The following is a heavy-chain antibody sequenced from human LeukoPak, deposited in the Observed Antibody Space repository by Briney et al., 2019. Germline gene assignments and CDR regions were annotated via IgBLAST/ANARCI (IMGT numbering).Heavy chain of an antibody. CDR3: ARDRGIWFGELSANYYYYGMDV. CDR2: ISSSGGST. Sequence: GGSLRLSCAASGFTFSSYAMHWVRQAPGKGLEYVSAISSSGGSTYYANSVKGRFTISRDNSKNTLYLQVGSLRAEDMAVYYCARDRGIWFGELSANYYYYGMDVWGQGTTVTVSS. J-gene: IGHJ6*02. CDR1: GFTFSSYA. D-gene: IGHD3-10*01. V-gene: IGHV3-64*01.